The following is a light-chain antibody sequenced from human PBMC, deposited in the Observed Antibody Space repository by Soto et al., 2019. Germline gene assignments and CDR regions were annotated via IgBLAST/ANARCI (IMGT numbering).Light chain of an antibody. CDR3: QTYDSSLRGV. Sequence: QLVLTQPPSVSGAPGQRVTISCTGSSSNIGAGYDVQWYQQLPGTAPKVLIFGNSNRPSGVPDRFSGSKSGTSASLAITGLQAEDEADYHCQTYDSSLRGVFGGGTKVTVL. V-gene: IGLV1-40*01. CDR2: GNS. CDR1: SSNIGAGYD. J-gene: IGLJ3*02.